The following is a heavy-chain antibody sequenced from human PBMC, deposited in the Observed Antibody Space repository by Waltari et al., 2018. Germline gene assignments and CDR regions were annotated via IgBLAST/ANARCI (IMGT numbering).Heavy chain of an antibody. J-gene: IGHJ4*01. CDR1: GLMFRNFP. CDR3: AKLRGAVTGNEGDF. Sequence: EVQLLQSGGGSVPPGGSLRLSCEASGLMFRNFPMSWVRQAPGKGLEGVSGVSASGNRTLYADSVQGRFTISRDNSKNTVYLHMSSLRGDDTAVYFCAKLRGAVTGNEGDFWGHGSRVTVSS. CDR2: VSASGNRT. V-gene: IGHV3-23*01. D-gene: IGHD6-19*01.